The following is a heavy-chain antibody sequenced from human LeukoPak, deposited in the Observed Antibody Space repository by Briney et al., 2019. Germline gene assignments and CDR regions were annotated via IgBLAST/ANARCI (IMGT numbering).Heavy chain of an antibody. J-gene: IGHJ4*02. CDR2: IWYDGSNK. CDR1: GFTFSSYG. V-gene: IGHV3-33*01. CDR3: ARVPVVVVAATHSAQDDY. D-gene: IGHD2-15*01. Sequence: GGSLRLSCAASGFTFSSYGMHWVRQAPGKGLEWVAVIWYDGSNKYYADSVKGRFTISRDNSKNTLYLQMNSLRAEDTAVYYCARVPVVVVAATHSAQDDYWGQGTLVTVSS.